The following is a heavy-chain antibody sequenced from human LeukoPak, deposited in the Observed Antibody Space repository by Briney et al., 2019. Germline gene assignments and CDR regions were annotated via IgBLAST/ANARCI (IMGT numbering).Heavy chain of an antibody. CDR1: GFTVSSNY. J-gene: IGHJ6*02. V-gene: IGHV3-66*01. D-gene: IGHD2-15*01. CDR2: IYSGGST. CDR3: ARDMSSGSGPYGMDV. Sequence: PGGSLRLSCAASGFTVSSNYMSWDRQAPGKGLEWVSVIYSGGSTYYADSVKGRFTISRDNSKNTLYLQMNSLRAEDTAVYYCARDMSSGSGPYGMDVWGQGTTVTVSS.